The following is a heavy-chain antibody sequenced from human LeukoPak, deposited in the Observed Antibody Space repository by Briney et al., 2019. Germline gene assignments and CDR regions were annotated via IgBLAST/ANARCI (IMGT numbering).Heavy chain of an antibody. CDR2: IYSSGST. D-gene: IGHD3-10*01. V-gene: IGHV4-4*07. CDR1: SGSINDYY. Sequence: SETLSLTCTVSSGSINDYYWSWVRQPAGKGLECLGRIYSSGSTTYNPSLKSRVTMSVDTYKNQFSLKMTSVTAADTAVYYCAREGKWFGTYYYCMDVWGKGTTVTVSS. CDR3: AREGKWFGTYYYCMDV. J-gene: IGHJ6*04.